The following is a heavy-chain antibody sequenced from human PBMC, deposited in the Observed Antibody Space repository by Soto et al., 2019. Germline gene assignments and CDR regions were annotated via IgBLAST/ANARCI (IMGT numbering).Heavy chain of an antibody. V-gene: IGHV3-64D*06. CDR1: GFTFKSHA. D-gene: IGHD6-19*01. J-gene: IGHJ6*02. CDR3: VKGRAKHCSGRTCGLWMDL. Sequence: PGGSLRLSCSASGFTFKSHAMHWVRQAPGKGLEYVSSIHTGGETTFYADAVKGRFTVSRDNSNNTLDLQMTSLKYEDSGVYYGVKGRAKHCSGRTCGLWMDLWGQGTTVTVSS. CDR2: IHTGGETT.